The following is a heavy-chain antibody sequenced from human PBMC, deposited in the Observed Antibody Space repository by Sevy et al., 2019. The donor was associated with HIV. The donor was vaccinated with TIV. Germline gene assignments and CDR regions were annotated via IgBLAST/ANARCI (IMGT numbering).Heavy chain of an antibody. CDR1: GYTFTSYG. Sequence: ASVKVSCKASGYTFTSYGISWVRQAPGQELEWMGCISAYNGNTNYAQKLQGRVTMTTDTSTSKAYMELRSLRSDDTAVYYCARETMVRGVTGLFEPWGQGTLVTVSS. J-gene: IGHJ5*02. CDR2: ISAYNGNT. CDR3: ARETMVRGVTGLFEP. V-gene: IGHV1-18*01. D-gene: IGHD3-10*01.